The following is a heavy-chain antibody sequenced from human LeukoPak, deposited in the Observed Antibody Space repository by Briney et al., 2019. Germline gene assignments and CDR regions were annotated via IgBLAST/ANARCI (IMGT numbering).Heavy chain of an antibody. CDR3: ARGSDYGDYVTY. Sequence: SVKVSCKASGYTFTGYYMHWVRQAPGQGLEWMGRIIPILGIANYAQKFQGRVTITADKSTSTAYMELSSLRSEDTAVYYCARGSDYGDYVTYWGQGTLVTVSS. V-gene: IGHV1-69*04. CDR1: GYTFTGYY. D-gene: IGHD4-17*01. J-gene: IGHJ4*02. CDR2: IIPILGIA.